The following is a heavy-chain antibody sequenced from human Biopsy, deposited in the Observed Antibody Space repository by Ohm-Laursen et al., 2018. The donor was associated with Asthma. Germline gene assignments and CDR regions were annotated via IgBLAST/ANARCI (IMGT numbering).Heavy chain of an antibody. D-gene: IGHD3-9*01. CDR3: ARTYYDFLTGQVKDVFGV. V-gene: IGHV1-3*04. J-gene: IGHJ3*01. CDR2: VNTGNGDT. CDR1: GYTFIGCH. Sequence: GASVKVSCKASGYTFIGCHIHWMRQAPGQRLEWMGWVNTGNGDTKYSQKFQGRVTITRDTSASTAYMELRSLRSEDTATYYCARTYYDFLTGQVKDVFGVWGQGTMVTVSS.